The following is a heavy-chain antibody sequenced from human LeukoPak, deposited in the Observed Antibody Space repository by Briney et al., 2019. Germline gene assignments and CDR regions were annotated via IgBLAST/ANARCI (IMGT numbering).Heavy chain of an antibody. D-gene: IGHD7-27*01. CDR1: GDSVSSNSAA. CDR2: TYYRSKWYK. J-gene: IGHJ4*02. Sequence: SQTLSLTFAISGDSVSSNSAAWNWIRQSPSRGLEWLGRTYYRSKWYKEYALSVKSRITINPDTSKNQFSLQLNSVTPEDTAVYYCTSLTGDTDYWGQGTLVTVSS. CDR3: TSLTGDTDY. V-gene: IGHV6-1*01.